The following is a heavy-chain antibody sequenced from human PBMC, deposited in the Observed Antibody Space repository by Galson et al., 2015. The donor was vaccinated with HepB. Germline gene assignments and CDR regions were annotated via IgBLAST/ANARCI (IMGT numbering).Heavy chain of an antibody. CDR1: GYTFTSYY. CDR2: INPSGGST. J-gene: IGHJ6*03. CDR3: AKALYYYDNSGYREHKNTYYYMDV. V-gene: IGHV1-46*01. D-gene: IGHD3-22*01. Sequence: SVKVSCKASGYTFTSYYMHWVRQAPGQGLEWMGIINPSGGSTSYAQKFQGRVTMTRDTSTSTVYMELSSLRSEDTAVYYCAKALYYYDNSGYREHKNTYYYMDVWGKGTTVTVSS.